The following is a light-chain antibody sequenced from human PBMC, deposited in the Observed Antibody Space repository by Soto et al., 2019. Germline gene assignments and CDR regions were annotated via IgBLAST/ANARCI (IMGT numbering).Light chain of an antibody. CDR2: DND. Sequence: QSVLTQPPSVSAAPGQKVTILCSGDSSNIGSSFVSSYQQVPGTAPKLLIFDNDKRHSEISDRFSASKSGASASLDITGLQTGDEADYHCAAWDTRLSAVLFGGGTKLTVL. CDR1: SSNIGSSF. CDR3: AAWDTRLSAVL. J-gene: IGLJ2*01. V-gene: IGLV1-51*01.